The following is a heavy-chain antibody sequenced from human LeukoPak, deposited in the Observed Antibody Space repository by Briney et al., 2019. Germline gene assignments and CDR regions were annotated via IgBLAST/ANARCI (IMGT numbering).Heavy chain of an antibody. CDR2: ISSNGGST. D-gene: IGHD3-3*01. CDR3: ARGGYYDFWSGYYSDY. Sequence: GGSLRLXCAASGFTYSSYAMHWVRRAPGKGLESVSAISSNGGSTYYANSVKGRFTISRDNSKNTLYLQMGSLRAEDMAVYYCARGGYYDFWSGYYSDYWGQGTLVTVSS. J-gene: IGHJ4*02. V-gene: IGHV3-64*01. CDR1: GFTYSSYA.